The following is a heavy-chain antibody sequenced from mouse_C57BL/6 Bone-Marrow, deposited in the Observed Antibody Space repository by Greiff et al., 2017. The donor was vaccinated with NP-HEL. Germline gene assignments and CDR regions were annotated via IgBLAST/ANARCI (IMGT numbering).Heavy chain of an antibody. CDR2: IYPGDGDT. CDR1: GYAFSSSW. Sequence: QVQLQQSGPELVKPGASVKISCKASGYAFSSSWMNWVKQRPGKGLEWIGRIYPGDGDTNYNGKFKGKATLTADKSSSTAYMQLSSLTSEDSAVYFCARGQGAYYSNYGGYWGQGTTLTVSS. V-gene: IGHV1-82*01. J-gene: IGHJ2*01. CDR3: ARGQGAYYSNYGGY. D-gene: IGHD2-5*01.